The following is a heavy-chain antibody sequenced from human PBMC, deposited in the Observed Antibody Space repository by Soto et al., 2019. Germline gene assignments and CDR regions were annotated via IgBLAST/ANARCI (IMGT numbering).Heavy chain of an antibody. V-gene: IGHV3-53*01. CDR1: GFTVSSNY. J-gene: IGHJ4*02. Sequence: GGSLRLSCTASGFTVSSNYMTWVRQAPGKGLEWVSVMYSGGTTYYADSVKGRFTISRDNSKNTLYLQMNSLRAEDTAVYHCARATSDRAMVFDYWGQGTLVTVSS. D-gene: IGHD5-18*01. CDR3: ARATSDRAMVFDY. CDR2: MYSGGTT.